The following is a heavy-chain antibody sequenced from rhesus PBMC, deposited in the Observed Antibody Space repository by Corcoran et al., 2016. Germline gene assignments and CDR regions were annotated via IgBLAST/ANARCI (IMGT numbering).Heavy chain of an antibody. Sequence: QVTLKESGPALVKPTQTLTLTCTFSGFSIRTSGMGVGWIRQPPGKALEWLAIIYWDDDKYYSTSLKSRLTISKDTSKNQVVLTMTNMDPVDTATYYCARRRDYFDYWGQEVLVTVSS. CDR1: GFSIRTSGMG. CDR3: ARRRDYFDY. CDR2: IYWDDDK. J-gene: IGHJ4*01. V-gene: IGHV2S1*01.